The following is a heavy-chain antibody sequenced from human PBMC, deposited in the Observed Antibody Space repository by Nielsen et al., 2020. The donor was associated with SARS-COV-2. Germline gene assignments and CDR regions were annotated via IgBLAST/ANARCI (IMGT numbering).Heavy chain of an antibody. CDR3: ARALRYCSSTSCRNRFDP. J-gene: IGHJ5*02. V-gene: IGHV4-34*01. Sequence: SETLSLTCAVYGGSFSGYYWSWIRQPPGKGLEWIGEINHSGSTNYNPSLKSRVTISVDTSKNQFSLKLSSVTAADTAVYYCARALRYCSSTSCRNRFDPWGQGTLVTVSS. D-gene: IGHD2-2*01. CDR2: INHSGST. CDR1: GGSFSGYY.